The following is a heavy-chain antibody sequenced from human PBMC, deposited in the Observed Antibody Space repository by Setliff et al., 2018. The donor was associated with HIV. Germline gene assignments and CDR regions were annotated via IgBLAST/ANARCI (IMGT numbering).Heavy chain of an antibody. J-gene: IGHJ3*02. V-gene: IGHV4-61*08. CDR3: AKAPLPSSGWSPDAFDI. CDR2: IYYSGST. D-gene: IGHD6-19*01. Sequence: SETLSLTCTVSGDSISSGGYYWSWIRQPPGRGLEWIGFIYYSGSTNYSPSLKSRVTISLDTSKNQFSLNLSSVTAADTAIYYCAKAPLPSSGWSPDAFDIWGQGTMVTVSS. CDR1: GDSISSGGYY.